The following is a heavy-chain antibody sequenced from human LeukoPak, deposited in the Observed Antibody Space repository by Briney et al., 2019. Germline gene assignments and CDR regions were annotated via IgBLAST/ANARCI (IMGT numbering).Heavy chain of an antibody. Sequence: GGSLRLSCAASGFTFSSYSTNWVRQAPGKGLEWVSSISSSSSYIYYADSVKGRFTISRDNAKNSLYLQMNSLRAEDTAVYYCVAYDSSGYYYVRPSPNAFDIWGQGTMVTVSS. J-gene: IGHJ3*02. CDR1: GFTFSSYS. CDR2: ISSSSSYI. D-gene: IGHD3-22*01. CDR3: VAYDSSGYYYVRPSPNAFDI. V-gene: IGHV3-21*01.